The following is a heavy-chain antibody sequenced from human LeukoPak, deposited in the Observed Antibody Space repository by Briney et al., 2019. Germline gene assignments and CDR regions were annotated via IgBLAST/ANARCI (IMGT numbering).Heavy chain of an antibody. CDR2: IYYSGST. CDR1: GVSVTQDY. V-gene: IGHV4-59*02. CDR3: AGASYDSSGVH. D-gene: IGHD3-22*01. Sequence: PSETLSLTCTVSGVSVTQDYWSWIRQPPGKGLEWIGYIYYSGSTNYNPSLKSRVTISVDTSKNQFPLKLSSVTAADTAVYYCAGASYDSSGVHWGQGTLVTVSS. J-gene: IGHJ4*02.